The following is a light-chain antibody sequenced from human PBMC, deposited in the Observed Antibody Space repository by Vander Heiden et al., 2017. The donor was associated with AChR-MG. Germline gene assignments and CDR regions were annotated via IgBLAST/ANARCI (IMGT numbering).Light chain of an antibody. V-gene: IGLV3-21*03. CDR3: QVWDSSSDSWV. CDR2: DDS. J-gene: IGLJ3*02. Sequence: SYVLTQPPSASVAPGNTARITCGGNNMGSKGVHWYQQKPGQAPVLVGYDDSDRPSGMRERFSGSNSGNTATLTISRVEAGDEAEYYCQVWDSSSDSWVFGGGTKLTVL. CDR1: NMGSKG.